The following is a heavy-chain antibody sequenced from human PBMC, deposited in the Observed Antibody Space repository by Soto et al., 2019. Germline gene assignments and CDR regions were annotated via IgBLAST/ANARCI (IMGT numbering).Heavy chain of an antibody. V-gene: IGHV3-30*18. CDR3: AKEYYDFWRGSKNYYYYYYMDV. CDR2: ISYDGSNK. CDR1: GFTFSSYG. D-gene: IGHD3-3*01. Sequence: QVQLVESGGGVVQPGRSLRLSCAASGFTFSSYGMHWVRQAPGKGLEWVAVISYDGSNKYYADSVKGRFTISRDNSKNTLYLQMNSLRAEDTAVYYCAKEYYDFWRGSKNYYYYYYMDVWGKGTTVTVSS. J-gene: IGHJ6*03.